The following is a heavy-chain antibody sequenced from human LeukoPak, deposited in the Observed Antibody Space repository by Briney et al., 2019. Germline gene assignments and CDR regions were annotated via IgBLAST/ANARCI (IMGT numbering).Heavy chain of an antibody. CDR2: IDNSGILT. CDR1: GFTFKTYA. CDR3: VKDEVLTPTPRSPN. V-gene: IGHV3-23*01. J-gene: IGHJ4*02. D-gene: IGHD2-21*02. Sequence: QPGGSLRLSCAASGFTFKTYAMTWVRQAPGKGLEWVSTIDNSGILTYYADSVKGRFTISRDNSRNMLYLELNSLRAEDSAIYYCVKDEVLTPTPRSPNWGQVTLVTASS.